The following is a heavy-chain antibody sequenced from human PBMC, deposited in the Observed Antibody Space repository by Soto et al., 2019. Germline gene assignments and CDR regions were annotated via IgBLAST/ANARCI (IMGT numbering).Heavy chain of an antibody. CDR3: AGGWNYGGLDY. CDR1: GFTFSTYG. V-gene: IGHV3-30*03. Sequence: PGGSLRLSCAASGFTFSTYGMHWVRQAPGKGLEWVAAMSYDGTKEYYVDSVKGRFTISRDNSKNTLYLRMNSLRAEDTAVYYCAGGWNYGGLDYWGQGTLVTVSS. J-gene: IGHJ4*02. CDR2: MSYDGTKE. D-gene: IGHD1-7*01.